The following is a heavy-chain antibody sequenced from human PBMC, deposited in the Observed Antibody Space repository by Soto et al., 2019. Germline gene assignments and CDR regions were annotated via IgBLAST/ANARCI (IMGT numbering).Heavy chain of an antibody. CDR1: GGSISSGGYY. CDR3: ATYGSGSYYPTTFDY. Sequence: PSEALSLTCTVSGGSISSGGYYWSWIRQHPGKGLECIGYIYYSGSTYYNPSLKSRVTISVDTSENQFSLKLSSVTAADTAVYYCATYGSGSYYPTTFDYWRQGTLVPVSS. V-gene: IGHV4-31*03. D-gene: IGHD3-10*01. J-gene: IGHJ4*02. CDR2: IYYSGST.